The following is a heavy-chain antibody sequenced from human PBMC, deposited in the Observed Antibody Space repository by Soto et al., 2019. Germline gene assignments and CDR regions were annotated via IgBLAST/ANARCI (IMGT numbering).Heavy chain of an antibody. CDR1: GFTFSGSA. Sequence: GGSLRLSCAASGFTFSGSAMHWVRQASGKGLEWVGRIRSKANSYATAYAASVKGRFTISRDDSKNTAYLQMNSLKTEDTAVYYCTRHQVPAYSSSWYYYYYGMDVWGQGTTVTVSS. V-gene: IGHV3-73*01. D-gene: IGHD6-13*01. CDR2: IRSKANSYAT. CDR3: TRHQVPAYSSSWYYYYYGMDV. J-gene: IGHJ6*02.